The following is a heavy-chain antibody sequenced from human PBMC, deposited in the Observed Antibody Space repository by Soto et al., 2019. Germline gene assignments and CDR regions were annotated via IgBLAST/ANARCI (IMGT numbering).Heavy chain of an antibody. CDR3: ARDGRHDAFDI. V-gene: IGHV4-39*02. CDR1: GGSISSSSYY. J-gene: IGHJ3*02. CDR2: IYYSGST. Sequence: QLQLQESGPGLVKPSETLSLTCTVSGGSISSSSYYWGWIRQPPGKGLEWIGSIYYSGSTYYNPSLKSRVTISVDTSKNQFSLKLSSVTAADTAVYYCARDGRHDAFDIWGQGTMVTVSS.